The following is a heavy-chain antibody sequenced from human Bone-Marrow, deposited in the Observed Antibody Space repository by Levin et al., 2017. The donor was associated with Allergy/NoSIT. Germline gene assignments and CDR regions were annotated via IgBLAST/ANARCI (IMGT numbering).Heavy chain of an antibody. J-gene: IGHJ4*02. CDR3: AREAVAGTFFDY. CDR1: GFTFNGYW. Sequence: GGSLRLSCAASGFTFNGYWMQWVRQAPGKGPVWVSRINFDGRTTSYADSVKGRFSISRDNTDNTLHLQMSSLRVDDTVVYYCAREAVAGTFFDYWGQGIQVTVSS. V-gene: IGHV3-74*01. D-gene: IGHD6-19*01. CDR2: INFDGRTT.